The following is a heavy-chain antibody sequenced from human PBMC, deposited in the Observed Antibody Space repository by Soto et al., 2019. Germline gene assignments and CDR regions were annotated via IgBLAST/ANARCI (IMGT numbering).Heavy chain of an antibody. V-gene: IGHV4-34*01. Sequence: SETLSLTCAVYGGSFSGYYWSWIRQPPGKGLEWIGEINHSGSTNYNPSLKSRVTISVDTSKNQFSLKLSSVTAADTAVYYCARGRIVVVPAAGGSWFDPWGQGTLVTVSS. D-gene: IGHD2-2*01. CDR3: ARGRIVVVPAAGGSWFDP. CDR1: GGSFSGYY. J-gene: IGHJ5*02. CDR2: INHSGST.